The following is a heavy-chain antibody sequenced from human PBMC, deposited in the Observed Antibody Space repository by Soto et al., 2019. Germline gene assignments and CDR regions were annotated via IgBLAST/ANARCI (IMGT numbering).Heavy chain of an antibody. J-gene: IGHJ4*02. CDR2: IYYSGST. D-gene: IGHD2-2*02. V-gene: IGHV4-59*01. Sequence: SETLSLTCTVSGGSISSYYWSWIRQPPGKGLEWIGYIYYSGSTNYNPSLKSRVTISVDTSKNQFSLKLSSVTAADTAVYYCAKIGLQEPGIHNWGQGTLVTVSS. CDR3: AKIGLQEPGIHN. CDR1: GGSISSYY.